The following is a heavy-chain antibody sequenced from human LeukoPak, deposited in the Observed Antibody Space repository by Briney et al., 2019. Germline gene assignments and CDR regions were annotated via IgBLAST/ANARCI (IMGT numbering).Heavy chain of an antibody. CDR1: GFTISTYG. D-gene: IGHD3-10*01. Sequence: GGYLRLSCAASGFTISTYGVTWVRQGPGQGLEWVSGFSDGGTTHYRDSLKGRFTISRDISKNTLYLQMNSRRVEDTAVYFCTKWNGYGSDWGQGTLVTVSS. CDR2: FSDGGTT. J-gene: IGHJ4*02. V-gene: IGHV3-23*01. CDR3: TKWNGYGSD.